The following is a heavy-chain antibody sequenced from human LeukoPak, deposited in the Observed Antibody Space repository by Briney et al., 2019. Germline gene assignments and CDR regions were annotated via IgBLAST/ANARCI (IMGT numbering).Heavy chain of an antibody. Sequence: GGSLRLSCTASGFTFGDYVMSWVRQAPGKGLEWVGFIRSKAYGGTTKNAASVKGRFTISRDDSRSIAYLQMNSMKTEDTAVYYCTRRYNYDSSGYYYVRDAFDIWGQGTMVTVSS. D-gene: IGHD3-22*01. J-gene: IGHJ3*02. V-gene: IGHV3-49*04. CDR1: GFTFGDYV. CDR2: IRSKAYGGTT. CDR3: TRRYNYDSSGYYYVRDAFDI.